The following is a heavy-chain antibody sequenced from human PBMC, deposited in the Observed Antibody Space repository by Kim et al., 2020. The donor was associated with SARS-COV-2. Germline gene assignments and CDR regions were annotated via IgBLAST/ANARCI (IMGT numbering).Heavy chain of an antibody. CDR2: T. CDR3: ARQMATIELDY. Sequence: TDNANPVNCRVTTTRNNSKNTLYLQMTDLAAEDTAVYYCARQMATIELDYWGQGTLVTVSS. V-gene: IGHV3-23*01. D-gene: IGHD5-12*01. J-gene: IGHJ4*02.